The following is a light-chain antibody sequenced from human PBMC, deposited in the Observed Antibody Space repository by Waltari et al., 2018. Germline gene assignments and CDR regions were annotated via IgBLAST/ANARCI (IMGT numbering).Light chain of an antibody. CDR2: DVT. CDR1: SSDVGGYNS. J-gene: IGLJ2*01. CDR3: SSYTGRSISVV. Sequence: QSALTQPASVSGSPGQSITISCTGTSSDVGGYNSVSWYQQHPGKAPKLMIYDVTSRSSGVSPRFSGSKSDNTASLTISGLQAEDEADYYCSSYTGRSISVVFGGGTKLTVL. V-gene: IGLV2-14*03.